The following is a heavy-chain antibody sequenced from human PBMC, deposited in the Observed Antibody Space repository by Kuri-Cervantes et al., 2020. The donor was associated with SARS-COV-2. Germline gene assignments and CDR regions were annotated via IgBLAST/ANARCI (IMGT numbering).Heavy chain of an antibody. D-gene: IGHD6-6*01. CDR3: TRRGSSSSI. CDR2: IRSKANSYAT. CDR1: GFTFSGSA. J-gene: IGHJ4*02. V-gene: IGHV3-73*01. Sequence: GESLKISCAASGFTFSGSAMHWVRQASGKGLEWVGRIRSKANSYATAYAASVKGRFTISRDDSKNTAYLQMNSLKTEDTAVYYCTRRGSSSSIWGQGTLVTVSS.